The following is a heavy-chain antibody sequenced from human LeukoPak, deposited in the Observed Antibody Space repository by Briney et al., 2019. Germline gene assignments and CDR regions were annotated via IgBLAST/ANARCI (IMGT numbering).Heavy chain of an antibody. CDR2: IYPDDSDT. J-gene: IGHJ3*01. D-gene: IGHD3-22*01. CDR1: GYRFNAYW. V-gene: IGHV5-51*01. Sequence: ESLKISCKGSGYRFNAYWIAWVRHMPGKGLEWMGIIYPDDSDTRYSPSFQGQVTISADKSVRTAYLQWSSLKASDTAMYYCARPNITSYYDSRGYDAFDVWGQGTMVTVSS. CDR3: ARPNITSYYDSRGYDAFDV.